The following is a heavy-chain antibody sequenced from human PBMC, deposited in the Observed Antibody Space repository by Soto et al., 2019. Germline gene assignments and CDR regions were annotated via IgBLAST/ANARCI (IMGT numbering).Heavy chain of an antibody. Sequence: SETLSPTCTVSGGSISSSSYYWGWIRQPPGKGLEWIGSIYYSGSTYYNPSLKSRVTISVDTSKNQFSLNLSFVTAADTAVYYCARGAAAGRSDYWGQGTLVTVSS. CDR2: IYYSGST. D-gene: IGHD6-13*01. CDR3: ARGAAAGRSDY. V-gene: IGHV4-39*07. CDR1: GGSISSSSYY. J-gene: IGHJ4*02.